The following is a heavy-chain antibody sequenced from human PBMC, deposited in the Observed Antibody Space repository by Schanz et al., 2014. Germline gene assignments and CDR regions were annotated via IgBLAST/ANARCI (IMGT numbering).Heavy chain of an antibody. CDR2: FDPEDVET. Sequence: QVQLLQSGAEVKKPGASVKVSCKASGYTFTGYYMHWVRQAPGKGLEWMGGFDPEDVETIYAQKFQGRVTMTEDTSTDTAYMELSSLRSEDTAVYYCATDHIAAAGSQYFYYYGMGVWGQGTTVTVSS. CDR3: ATDHIAAAGSQYFYYYGMGV. CDR1: GYTFTGYY. D-gene: IGHD6-13*01. V-gene: IGHV1-24*01. J-gene: IGHJ6*02.